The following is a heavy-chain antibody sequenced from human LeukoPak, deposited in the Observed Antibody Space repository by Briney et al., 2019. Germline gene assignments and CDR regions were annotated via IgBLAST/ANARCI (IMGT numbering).Heavy chain of an antibody. D-gene: IGHD3-22*01. CDR3: ATPYDSSGYYSDRYAFDI. CDR2: FDPEDGET. V-gene: IGHV1-24*01. CDR1: GYTLPELS. J-gene: IGHJ3*02. Sequence: GASVKVSCKVSGYTLPELSMHWVRQATGKGLEWMGGFDPEDGETIYAQKFQGRVTMTEDASTDTAYMELSSLRSEDTAVYYCATPYDSSGYYSDRYAFDIWGQGTMVTVSS.